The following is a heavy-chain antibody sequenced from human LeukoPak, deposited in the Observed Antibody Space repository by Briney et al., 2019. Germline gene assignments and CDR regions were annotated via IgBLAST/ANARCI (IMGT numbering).Heavy chain of an antibody. J-gene: IGHJ4*02. V-gene: IGHV4-34*01. CDR1: GGSFSGSY. D-gene: IGHD5-12*01. Sequence: SEPLSLTCAVYGGSFSGSYWSWLRQPPGKGPDWIGEINHSGSTNYNPSLKSRVTISVDTSKNQFSLKLSSVTAADTAVYYCARGGWLQSPFDYCGQGTLVTVSS. CDR3: ARGGWLQSPFDY. CDR2: INHSGST.